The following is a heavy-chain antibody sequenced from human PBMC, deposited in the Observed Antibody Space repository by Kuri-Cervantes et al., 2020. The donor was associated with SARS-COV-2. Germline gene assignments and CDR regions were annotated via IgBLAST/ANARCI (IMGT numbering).Heavy chain of an antibody. J-gene: IGHJ4*02. V-gene: IGHV3-73*01. CDR2: VRGAANNYAT. Sequence: GGSLRLSCEVSGFLFSASAMHWVRQASGKGLEWVGRVRGAANNYATAYAESVKGRFTIFKDDSKNMAYLQMNSLKTEDTAVYYCTTLIDYWGQGALVTVSS. CDR1: GFLFSASA. CDR3: TTLIDY.